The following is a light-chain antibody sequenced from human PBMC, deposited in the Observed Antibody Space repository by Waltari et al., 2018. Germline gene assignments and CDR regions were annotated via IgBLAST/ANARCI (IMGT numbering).Light chain of an antibody. CDR2: KAS. Sequence: DIQMTQSPSTLSVSVGDRVPITCRASQSIDNLLTWYQQKPGKAPKVLIYKASGLESGVPSRFSGSGSGTEFTLTISSLQADDFATYYCQQYHYYPVTFGQGTKLEI. J-gene: IGKJ2*01. CDR1: QSIDNL. CDR3: QQYHYYPVT. V-gene: IGKV1-5*03.